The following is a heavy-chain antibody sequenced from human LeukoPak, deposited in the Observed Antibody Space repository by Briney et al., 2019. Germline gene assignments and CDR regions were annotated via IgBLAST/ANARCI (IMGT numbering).Heavy chain of an antibody. CDR3: AKGRFAVRGGLDY. Sequence: GESLRHSSGASWITYSSYAMRWVPQPALKGLDWVSATSSGGCSPYYVDFVKGRCTNFRDKSKNALYLQRTSLRAEDTAVYYCAKGRFAVRGGLDYWGQGTLVTVSS. J-gene: IGHJ4*02. CDR2: TSSGGCSP. CDR1: WITYSSYA. D-gene: IGHD3-10*01. V-gene: IGHV3-23*01.